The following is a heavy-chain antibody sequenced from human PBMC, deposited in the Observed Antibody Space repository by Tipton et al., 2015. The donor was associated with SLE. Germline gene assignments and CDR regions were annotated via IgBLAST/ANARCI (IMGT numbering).Heavy chain of an antibody. CDR2: IYYSGST. CDR1: GGSISSGGYY. V-gene: IGHV4-31*03. CDR3: ARHVRGRSRELRWFDP. Sequence: TLSLTCTVSGGSISSGGYYWSWIRQHPGKGLEWIGYIYYSGSTYYNPSLKSRVTISVDTSKNQFSLKLSSATAADTAVYYCARHVRGRSRELRWFDPWGQGTLVTVSS. J-gene: IGHJ5*02. D-gene: IGHD1-26*01.